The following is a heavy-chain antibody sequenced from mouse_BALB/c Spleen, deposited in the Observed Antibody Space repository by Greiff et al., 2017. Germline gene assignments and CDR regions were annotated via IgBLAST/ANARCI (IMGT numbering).Heavy chain of an antibody. J-gene: IGHJ4*01. CDR1: GYSITSDYA. CDR2: ISYSGST. V-gene: IGHV3-2*02. CDR3: ARALYGNYAMDD. D-gene: IGHD1-1*02. Sequence: VQLKESGPGLVKPSQSLSLTCTVTGYSITSDYAWNWIRQFPGNKLEWMGYISYSGSTSYNPSLKSRISITLDTSKNPFFLQLNSVTTEDTATYDSARALYGNYAMDDWGQGTSVTASS.